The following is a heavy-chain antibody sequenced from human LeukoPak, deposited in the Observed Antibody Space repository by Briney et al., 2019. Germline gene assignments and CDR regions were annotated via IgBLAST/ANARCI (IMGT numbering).Heavy chain of an antibody. CDR3: ARGLNYSSSSNFDY. Sequence: TSETLSLTCTVSGGSISSSSYYWGWIRQPPGKGLEWIGSIYYSGSTYYNPSLKSRVTISVDTSKNQFSLKLSSVTAADTAVYHCARGLNYSSSSNFDYWGQGTLVTVSS. CDR1: GGSISSSSYY. J-gene: IGHJ4*02. V-gene: IGHV4-39*01. CDR2: IYYSGST. D-gene: IGHD6-6*01.